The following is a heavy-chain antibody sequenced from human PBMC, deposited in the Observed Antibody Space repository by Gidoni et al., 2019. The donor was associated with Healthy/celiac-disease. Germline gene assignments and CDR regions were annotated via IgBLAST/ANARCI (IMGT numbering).Heavy chain of an antibody. Sequence: QLQLQESGPGLVKPSETLSLTCTVSGGSISSSSYYWGWIRQPPGKGLEWIGSIYYSGSTYYNPSLKSRVTISVDTSKNQFSLKLSSVTAADTAVYYCARLSLTRNWDILTGYPYWYFDLWGRGTLVTVSS. V-gene: IGHV4-39*01. J-gene: IGHJ2*01. CDR2: IYYSGST. CDR1: GGSISSSSYY. D-gene: IGHD3-9*01. CDR3: ARLSLTRNWDILTGYPYWYFDL.